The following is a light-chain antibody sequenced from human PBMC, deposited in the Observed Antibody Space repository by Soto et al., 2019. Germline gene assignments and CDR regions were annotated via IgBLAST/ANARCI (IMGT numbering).Light chain of an antibody. J-gene: IGKJ1*01. CDR1: QGIAGW. Sequence: DILMTQSPSSVSASVGDRVTITCRASQGIAGWLAWYQQKPGRAPSLLIYPASTLQSGVPSRFSGSGSGTDFTLTINFLQPEDFATYYCQQASSFPWSLGQGTKVDIK. CDR2: PAS. V-gene: IGKV1-12*01. CDR3: QQASSFPWS.